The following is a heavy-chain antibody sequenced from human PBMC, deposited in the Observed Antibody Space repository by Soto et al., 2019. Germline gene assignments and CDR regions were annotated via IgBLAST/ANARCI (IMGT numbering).Heavy chain of an antibody. J-gene: IGHJ6*02. CDR3: ARGPNYYDASGYFDYGLVV. CDR1: GVSINNYY. Sequence: SETLSLTCTVSGVSINNYYWSWIRQPPGKGLEWVGYIYYSGSTSYNPSLKSRVTISIDMSKNLFSLRLTSMTAADTAVYYCARGPNYYDASGYFDYGLVVWGQGTTVTVSS. CDR2: IYYSGST. V-gene: IGHV4-59*01. D-gene: IGHD3-22*01.